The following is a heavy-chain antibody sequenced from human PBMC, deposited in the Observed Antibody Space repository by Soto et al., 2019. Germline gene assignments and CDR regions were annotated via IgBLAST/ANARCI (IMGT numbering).Heavy chain of an antibody. CDR2: IYYSGST. CDR3: ARLYYYGSGSYRYYYYYMDV. Sequence: SETLSLTCTVSGGSISSYYWSWIRQPPGKGLEWIGYIYYSGSTNYNPSLKSRVTISVDTSKNQFSLKLSSVTAADTAVYYCARLYYYGSGSYRYYYYYMDVWGKGPTVTVSS. CDR1: GGSISSYY. V-gene: IGHV4-59*08. D-gene: IGHD3-10*01. J-gene: IGHJ6*03.